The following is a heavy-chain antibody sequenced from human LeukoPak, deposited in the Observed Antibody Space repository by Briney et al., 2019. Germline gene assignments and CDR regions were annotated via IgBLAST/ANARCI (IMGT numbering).Heavy chain of an antibody. CDR3: ARGVGYNYGLYYQYGMDV. V-gene: IGHV1-3*04. CDR1: RYTFTSHV. D-gene: IGHD5-18*01. J-gene: IGHJ6*02. Sequence: ASVKVSCKASRYTFTSHVIHWVRQAPGPRLDWMGWIDTANGNTQNSQNFQGRVTITRDTSASTAYMELSSLRSEDTAVYYCARGVGYNYGLYYQYGMDVWGQGTTVTVSS. CDR2: IDTANGNT.